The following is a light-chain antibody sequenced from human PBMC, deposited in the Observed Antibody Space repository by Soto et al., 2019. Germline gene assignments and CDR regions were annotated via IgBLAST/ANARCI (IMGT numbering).Light chain of an antibody. V-gene: IGKV3-15*01. Sequence: ETVMTQSPTTLSVSPGERATLSCRASQSISSNLAWYQQRPGQAPRRLIYAASTGATDVPARFSGSGSGTEFTLTISSLQSEDFAVYYCQQYNNWPPYTFGQGTKLEIK. CDR3: QQYNNWPPYT. CDR1: QSISSN. CDR2: AAS. J-gene: IGKJ2*01.